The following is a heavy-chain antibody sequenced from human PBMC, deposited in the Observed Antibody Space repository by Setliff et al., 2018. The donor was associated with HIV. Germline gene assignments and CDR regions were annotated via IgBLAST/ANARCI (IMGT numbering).Heavy chain of an antibody. J-gene: IGHJ4*02. D-gene: IGHD3-3*01. Sequence: SETLSLTCTVSGASVTTHSWSWIRQSPEKGLEWIAFILDTGSPNYSPSLKSRVTISVDTSKSQFSLKLNSVTAADTAVYYCARDQSDWFYWGQGTLVTVSS. V-gene: IGHV4-59*02. CDR1: GASVTTHS. CDR3: ARDQSDWFY. CDR2: ILDTGSP.